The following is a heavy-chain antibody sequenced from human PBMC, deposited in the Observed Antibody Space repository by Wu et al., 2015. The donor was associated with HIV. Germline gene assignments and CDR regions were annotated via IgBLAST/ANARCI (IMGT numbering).Heavy chain of an antibody. D-gene: IGHD1-1*01. V-gene: IGHV1-8*03. Sequence: QVQLVQSGAEVKKPGASVKVSCKASGYTFTSYYMHWVRQAPGQGLEWMGWMNPNSGNTGYAQKFQGRVTITRNTSISTAYMELSSLRSEDTAVYYCARAWNWRVLDAFDIWGQGTMVTVSS. J-gene: IGHJ3*02. CDR2: MNPNSGNT. CDR3: ARAWNWRVLDAFDI. CDR1: GYTFTSYY.